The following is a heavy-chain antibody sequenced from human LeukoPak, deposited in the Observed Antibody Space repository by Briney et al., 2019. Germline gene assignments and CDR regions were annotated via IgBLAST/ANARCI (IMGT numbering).Heavy chain of an antibody. Sequence: SETLSLTCAVSAASISNYYWSWIRQAPGKGLEWIGYISTSGSTNYNPSLKSRVSISLDTSKDRFSLNLNFVTAADTAVYYCASPRSGYRYTFDYWGQGALVTVSS. CDR3: ASPRSGYRYTFDY. CDR2: ISTSGST. D-gene: IGHD3-22*01. CDR1: AASISNYY. J-gene: IGHJ4*02. V-gene: IGHV4-4*09.